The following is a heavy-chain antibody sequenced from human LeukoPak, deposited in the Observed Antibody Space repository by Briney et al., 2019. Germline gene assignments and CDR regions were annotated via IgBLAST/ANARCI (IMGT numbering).Heavy chain of an antibody. J-gene: IGHJ4*02. CDR1: GGSVSSGSYY. V-gene: IGHV4-39*01. D-gene: IGHD3-10*01. Sequence: SETLSLTCTVSGGSVSSGSYYWSWIRQPPGKGLEWIGYIYYSGSTYYNPSLKSRVTISVDTSKNQFSLKLSSVTAAGTAVYYCARLDYYGSGNPTLFDYWGQGTLVTVSS. CDR2: IYYSGST. CDR3: ARLDYYGSGNPTLFDY.